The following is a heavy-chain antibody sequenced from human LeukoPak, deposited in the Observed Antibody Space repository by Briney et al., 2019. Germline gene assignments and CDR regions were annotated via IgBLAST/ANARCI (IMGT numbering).Heavy chain of an antibody. CDR2: IYYSGST. Sequence: PSETLSLTCTVSGGSISSGDYYWSWIRQPPGKGLEWIGYIYYSGSTYYNPSLKSRVTISVDTSKNQFSLKLSSVTAADTAVYYCARQKLAYRQIRITGTTEGGFDYWGQGTLVTVSS. V-gene: IGHV4-30-4*08. CDR1: GGSISSGDYY. D-gene: IGHD1-7*01. J-gene: IGHJ4*02. CDR3: ARQKLAYRQIRITGTTEGGFDY.